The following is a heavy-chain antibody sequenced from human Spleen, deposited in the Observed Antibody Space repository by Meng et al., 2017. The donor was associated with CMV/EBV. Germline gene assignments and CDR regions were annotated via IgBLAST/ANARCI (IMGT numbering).Heavy chain of an antibody. Sequence: LSLTCAASGFTFSSYAMHWVRQAPGKGLEWVAVISYDGSNKYYADSVKGRFTISRDNSKNTLYLQMNSLRAEDTAVYYCASQGTLDAFDIWGQGTMVTVSS. CDR1: GFTFSSYA. D-gene: IGHD1-1*01. V-gene: IGHV3-30-3*01. J-gene: IGHJ3*02. CDR3: ASQGTLDAFDI. CDR2: ISYDGSNK.